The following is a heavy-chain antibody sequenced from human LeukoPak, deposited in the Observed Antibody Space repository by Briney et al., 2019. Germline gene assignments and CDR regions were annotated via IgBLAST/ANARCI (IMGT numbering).Heavy chain of an antibody. J-gene: IGHJ4*02. CDR2: ISGSGGST. D-gene: IGHD4-23*01. Sequence: PGGSLRLSCAASGFTFSSYGMSWVRQAPGKGLEWVSAISGSGGSTYYADSVKGRFTISRDNSKNTLYLQMNSLRAEDTAVYYCARAEGYGGELDSWGQGTLVTVSS. CDR3: ARAEGYGGELDS. CDR1: GFTFSSYG. V-gene: IGHV3-23*01.